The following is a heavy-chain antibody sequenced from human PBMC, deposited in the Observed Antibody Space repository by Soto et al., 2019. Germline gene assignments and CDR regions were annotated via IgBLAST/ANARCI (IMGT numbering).Heavy chain of an antibody. CDR3: ARDRSYDSSGYFYESAY. V-gene: IGHV1-69*01. CDR2: IIPILGST. CDR1: GGTFSNYG. Sequence: QVQLVQSGAEVKMPGSSVKVSCKASGGTFSNYGISWVRQAPGQGLEWMGGIIPILGSTKSAQNFQGRVTFTADESTGTAYMELSSLRSEDTAVYYCARDRSYDSSGYFYESAYWGQGTLVTVSS. J-gene: IGHJ4*02. D-gene: IGHD3-22*01.